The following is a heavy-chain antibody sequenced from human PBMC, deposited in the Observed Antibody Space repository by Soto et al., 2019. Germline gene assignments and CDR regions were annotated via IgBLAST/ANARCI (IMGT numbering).Heavy chain of an antibody. D-gene: IGHD3-10*01. CDR2: IYYSGST. CDR1: GGSISSYY. CDR3: ARSFGESDNWFDP. J-gene: IGHJ5*02. Sequence: SETLSLTCTVSGGSISSYYWSWIRQPPGKGLEWIGYIYYSGSTNNNNSLKSRVTISVDTSKNQFSLKLSSVTASDSAVYYCARSFGESDNWFDPWGQGTLVTVSS. V-gene: IGHV4-59*12.